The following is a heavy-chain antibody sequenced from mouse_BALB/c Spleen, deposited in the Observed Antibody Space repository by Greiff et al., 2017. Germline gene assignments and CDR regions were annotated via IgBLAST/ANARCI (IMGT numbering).Heavy chain of an antibody. V-gene: IGHV5-9*03. D-gene: IGHD1-1*01. CDR2: ISSGGGNT. Sequence: DVQLVESGGGLVKPGGSLKLSCAASGFTFSSYTMSWVRQTPEKRLEWVATISSGGGNTYYPDSVKGRFTISRDNAKNNLYLQMSSLRSEDTALYYCASLRYYYGFDYWGQGTTLTVSS. J-gene: IGHJ2*01. CDR1: GFTFSSYT. CDR3: ASLRYYYGFDY.